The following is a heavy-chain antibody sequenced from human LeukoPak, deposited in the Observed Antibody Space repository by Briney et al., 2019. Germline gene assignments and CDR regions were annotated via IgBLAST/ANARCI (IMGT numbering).Heavy chain of an antibody. D-gene: IGHD6-13*01. CDR1: GFTFSSYA. CDR2: ISYDGSNK. Sequence: GGSLRLSCAASGFTFSSYAMHWVRQAPGKGLEWVAVISYDGSNKYYADSVKGRFTISRDSSNNTLYVQMNSLRAEDTAVYYCARDGGHSSSYPDYWGQGTLVTVSS. V-gene: IGHV3-30*04. CDR3: ARDGGHSSSYPDY. J-gene: IGHJ4*02.